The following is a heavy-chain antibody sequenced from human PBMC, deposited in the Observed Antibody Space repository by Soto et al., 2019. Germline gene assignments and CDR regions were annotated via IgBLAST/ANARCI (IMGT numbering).Heavy chain of an antibody. CDR1: GGSINENYY. V-gene: IGHV4-59*01. Sequence: PSETLSLTCTVSGGSINENYYWNWIRQSPGKGLEWIGYVFHTGTTHYNPSLESRVTLSISTSKNQFSLTLTSVAASDTAIYYCASATLSRTLRTFDVWGPGTMVTVSS. CDR2: VFHTGTT. J-gene: IGHJ3*01. CDR3: ASATLSRTLRTFDV. D-gene: IGHD2-15*01.